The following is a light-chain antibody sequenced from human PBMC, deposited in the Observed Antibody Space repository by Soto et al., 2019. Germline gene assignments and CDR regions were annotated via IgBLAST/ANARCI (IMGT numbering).Light chain of an antibody. V-gene: IGLV2-23*01. CDR1: GSDVGSYNL. J-gene: IGLJ2*01. CDR3: CSYAVNNRGVV. CDR2: EDS. Sequence: QSALTQPASVSGSPGQSITISCTGSGSDVGSYNLVSWYQQHPGKAPKLMIYEDSKRLSGVSNRFSGSKSGNTASLTISRLQAEDEADDYCCSYAVNNRGVVFGGGTKLTVL.